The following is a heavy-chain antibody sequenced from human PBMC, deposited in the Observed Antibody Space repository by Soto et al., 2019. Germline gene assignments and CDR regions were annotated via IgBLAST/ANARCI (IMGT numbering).Heavy chain of an antibody. Sequence: QVQLVQSGVEVKKPGASVKVSCKASGYTFTNYAISWVRQAPGRGLEWMGWVNTYNGNPNYAQIFQGRITMTTDTSPGTAYMELRSLKSDGSAVYYCARDSQYSTSWQRFDSWGQGTLVTVSS. V-gene: IGHV1-18*01. CDR2: VNTYNGNP. J-gene: IGHJ4*02. D-gene: IGHD6-13*01. CDR3: ARDSQYSTSWQRFDS. CDR1: GYTFTNYA.